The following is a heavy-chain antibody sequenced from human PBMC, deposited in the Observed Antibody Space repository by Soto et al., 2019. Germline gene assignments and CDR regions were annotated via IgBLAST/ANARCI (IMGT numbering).Heavy chain of an antibody. CDR2: IYYAGTT. D-gene: IGHD3-22*01. J-gene: IGHJ4*02. V-gene: IGHV4-59*08. CDR1: GGSLSGYD. Sequence: QVQLQESGLELVKPSETLSLTCSVSGGSLSGYDWTWTRQPPGKGLEWIGYIYYAGTTTYNPSLKNRVTISLDTPKNQFSLKMDSVTAADTAVHYCTRLGGYYQALDSWGQGTLVTVSS. CDR3: TRLGGYYQALDS.